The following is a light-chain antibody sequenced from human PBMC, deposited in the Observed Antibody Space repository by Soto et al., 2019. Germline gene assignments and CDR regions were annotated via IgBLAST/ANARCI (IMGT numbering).Light chain of an antibody. CDR1: SGSVSTSYY. V-gene: IGLV8-61*01. CDR3: VLYMGSGTWV. CDR2: NTN. Sequence: QTVVTQEPSFSVSPGRTVTLTCGLSSGSVSTSYYPSWYQQTPGQAPRTLIYNTNTRSSGVPDRFSGSILGNKAALTITGAQADDESDYCCVLYMGSGTWVFGGGNQLTVL. J-gene: IGLJ3*02.